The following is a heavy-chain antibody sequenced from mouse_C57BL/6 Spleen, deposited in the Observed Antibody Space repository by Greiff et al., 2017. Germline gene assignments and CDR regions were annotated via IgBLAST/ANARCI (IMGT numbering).Heavy chain of an antibody. D-gene: IGHD2-5*01. CDR3: ASYSNYAMDY. CDR2: IWTGGGT. J-gene: IGHJ4*01. CDR1: GFSLTSYA. V-gene: IGHV2-9-1*01. Sequence: VQLQQSGPGLVAPSQSLSITCTVSGFSLTSYAISWVRQPPGKGLEWLGVIWTGGGTNYNSALKSRLSISKDNSKSQVFLKRNSLQTDDTARYYCASYSNYAMDYWGQGTSVTVSS.